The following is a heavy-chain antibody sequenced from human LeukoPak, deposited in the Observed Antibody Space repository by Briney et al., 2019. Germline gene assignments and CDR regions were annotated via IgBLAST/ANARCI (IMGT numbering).Heavy chain of an antibody. D-gene: IGHD6-13*01. V-gene: IGHV3-23*01. Sequence: GGFLRLSCAASGFTFSSYAMSWVRQAPGKGLEWVSAISGSGGSTYYADSVKGRFTISRDNSKNTLYLQMNSLRAEDTAVYYCAKDDKQTYSSSWYGFDPWGQGTLVTVSS. CDR1: GFTFSSYA. CDR2: ISGSGGST. CDR3: AKDDKQTYSSSWYGFDP. J-gene: IGHJ5*02.